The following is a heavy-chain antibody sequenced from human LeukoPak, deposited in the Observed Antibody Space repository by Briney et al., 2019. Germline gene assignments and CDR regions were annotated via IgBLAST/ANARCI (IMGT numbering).Heavy chain of an antibody. CDR2: IWYDGSNK. V-gene: IGHV3-33*01. CDR3: AREGLTSWFDP. CDR1: GFTFSSYG. Sequence: GGSLRLSCAASGFTFSSYGMHWVRQAPDKGLEWVAVIWYDGSNKYYADSVKGRFTISRDNSKNTLYLQMNSLRAEDTAVYYCAREGLTSWFDPWGQGTLVTVSS. J-gene: IGHJ5*02.